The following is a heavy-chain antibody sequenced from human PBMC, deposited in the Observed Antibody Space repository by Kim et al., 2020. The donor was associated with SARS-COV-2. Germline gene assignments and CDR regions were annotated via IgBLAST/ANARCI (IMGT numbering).Heavy chain of an antibody. J-gene: IGHJ5*02. CDR3: AKSRDYYDSSGYFA. CDR1: GFTFSSYA. D-gene: IGHD3-22*01. Sequence: GGSLRLSCAASGFTFSSYAMSWVRQAPGKGLEWVSAISGSGGSTYYADSVKGRFTISRDNSKNTLYLQMNSLRAEDTAVYYCAKSRDYYDSSGYFAWGQGTLVTVSS. CDR2: ISGSGGST. V-gene: IGHV3-23*01.